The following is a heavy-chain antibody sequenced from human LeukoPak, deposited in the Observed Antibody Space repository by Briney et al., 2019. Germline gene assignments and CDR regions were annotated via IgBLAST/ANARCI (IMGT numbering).Heavy chain of an antibody. CDR2: ISGSGGST. J-gene: IGHJ6*02. CDR1: GFIFSSYA. D-gene: IGHD3-22*01. V-gene: IGHV3-23*01. CDR3: AMGQDDSSGYYTYYYGMDV. Sequence: GGSLRLSCEGSGFIFSSYAMTWVRQAPGKGLEWVSAISGSGGSTYYADSVKGRFTISRDNSKNTLYLQMNSLRAEDTAVYYCAMGQDDSSGYYTYYYGMDVWGQGTTVTVSS.